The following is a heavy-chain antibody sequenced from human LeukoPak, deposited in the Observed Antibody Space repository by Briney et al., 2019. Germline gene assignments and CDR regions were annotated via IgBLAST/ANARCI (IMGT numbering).Heavy chain of an antibody. J-gene: IGHJ4*02. CDR2: IKQDGSEK. CDR1: GFTFSHYW. D-gene: IGHD3-16*01. CDR3: ARGRWGHFDY. Sequence: PGGSLRLSCAASGFTFSHYWMGWVRQAAGKGLEWVANIKQDGSEKYYVDSVKGRFTISRDNAKNSLVLQMNSLRVEDTAVYYCARGRWGHFDYWGQGTLVTVSS. V-gene: IGHV3-7*01.